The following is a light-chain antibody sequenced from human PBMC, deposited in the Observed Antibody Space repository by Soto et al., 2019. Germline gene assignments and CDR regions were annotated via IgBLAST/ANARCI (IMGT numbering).Light chain of an antibody. CDR1: QTVTRNY. CDR2: GAS. V-gene: IGKV3-20*01. J-gene: IGKJ5*01. Sequence: EIVLMQSPGTLSLSPGERATLSCRASQTVTRNYLAWHQQKPGQTPRLLVYGASSRATGIPDRFSGSGSGTDFTLTISRLEPEDFAVYYCQQRGSSPITFGQGTRLEIK. CDR3: QQRGSSPIT.